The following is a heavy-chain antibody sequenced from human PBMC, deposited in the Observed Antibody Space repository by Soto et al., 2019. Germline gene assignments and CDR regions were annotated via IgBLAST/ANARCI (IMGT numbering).Heavy chain of an antibody. J-gene: IGHJ4*02. CDR3: VLCTTTSCYGKFDY. D-gene: IGHD2-2*01. V-gene: IGHV3-23*01. Sequence: GGSLRLSCAASGFTFSSYAMSWVRQAPGKGLEWVSALSGSGGSTYYADSVKGRFTISRDNSKNTLYLQMNSLRAEDTAMYYCVLCTTTSCYGKFDYWGQGTLVTVSS. CDR2: LSGSGGST. CDR1: GFTFSSYA.